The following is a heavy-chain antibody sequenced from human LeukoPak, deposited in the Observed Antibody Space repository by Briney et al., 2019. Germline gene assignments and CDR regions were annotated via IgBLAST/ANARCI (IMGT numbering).Heavy chain of an antibody. V-gene: IGHV3-23*01. Sequence: PGGSLRLSCAASGFTFGSYAMDWVRQAPGKGLEWVSGITGSGGSTYYADSVKGRFTISRDNSKNTLYLQMNSLRAEDTAIYYCANTLTGNFYAPLDYWGQGTLVTVSS. D-gene: IGHD1-26*01. CDR2: ITGSGGST. CDR1: GFTFGSYA. J-gene: IGHJ4*02. CDR3: ANTLTGNFYAPLDY.